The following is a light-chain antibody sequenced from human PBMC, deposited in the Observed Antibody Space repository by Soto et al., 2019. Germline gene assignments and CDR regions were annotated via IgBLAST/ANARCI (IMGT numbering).Light chain of an antibody. V-gene: IGKV3-15*01. CDR2: GAS. CDR3: QQYNDWPLT. CDR1: QSSNNN. Sequence: EIVMTQSPATLSVSPGERATLSCRASQSSNNNLAWYKQKRGQGPRLLIYGASSRATGTPARFSGSGSGTGFTLTISSLQSEDFAIYYCQQYNDWPLTFGGGTKVEIK. J-gene: IGKJ4*01.